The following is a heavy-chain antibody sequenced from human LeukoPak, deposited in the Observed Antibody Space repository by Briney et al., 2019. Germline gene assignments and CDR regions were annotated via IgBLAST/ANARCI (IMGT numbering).Heavy chain of an antibody. CDR2: IYYSGST. CDR1: GGSISSYY. Sequence: SETLSLTCTVSGGSISSYYWSWIRQPPGKGLEWIGYIYYSGSTNYNPTLKSRVTISVDTSKNQFSLKLSSVTAADTAVYYCARVRCSGGSCYYFDYWGQGTLVTVSS. J-gene: IGHJ4*02. V-gene: IGHV4-59*01. CDR3: ARVRCSGGSCYYFDY. D-gene: IGHD2-15*01.